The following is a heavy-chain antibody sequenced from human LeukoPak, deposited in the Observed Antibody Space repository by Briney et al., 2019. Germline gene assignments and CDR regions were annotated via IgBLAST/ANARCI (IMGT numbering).Heavy chain of an antibody. CDR3: ARGGPRLIVVVTPLHFDY. CDR1: GFTFSSYW. J-gene: IGHJ4*02. Sequence: GGSLRLSCAASGFTFSSYWMSWVRQAPGKGLEWVANIKQDGSEKYYVDSVKGRFTISRDNAKNSLYLQMNSLRAEDTAVYYCARGGPRLIVVVTPLHFDYWGQGTLVTVSS. V-gene: IGHV3-7*01. D-gene: IGHD2-21*02. CDR2: IKQDGSEK.